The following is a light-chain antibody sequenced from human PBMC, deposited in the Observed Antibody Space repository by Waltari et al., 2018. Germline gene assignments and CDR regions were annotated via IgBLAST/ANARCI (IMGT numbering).Light chain of an antibody. CDR3: SSYTTTSSWV. Sequence: QSALTQPASVSGSPGQSITISCTGTSGDIGNYKFVSWYQQEPGRAPKLIVYDVSPRPSGVSNRSSGSKSGNTASLTISGLQAEDEADYYCSSYTTTSSWVFGGGTKLTVL. CDR1: SGDIGNYKF. CDR2: DVS. J-gene: IGLJ3*02. V-gene: IGLV2-14*01.